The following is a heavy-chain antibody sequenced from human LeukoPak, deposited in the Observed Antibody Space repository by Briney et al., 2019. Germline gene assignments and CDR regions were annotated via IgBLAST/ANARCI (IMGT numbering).Heavy chain of an antibody. Sequence: SETLSLTCAVSGGSISSSNWWSWVRQPPGKGLEWIGEIYHSGSTNYNPSLKSRVTISVDTSKNQFSLKLSSVTAADTAVYYCARGRVVRGVINNWFDPWGQGTLVTVSS. CDR3: ARGRVVRGVINNWFDP. CDR1: GGSISSSNW. CDR2: IYHSGST. V-gene: IGHV4-4*02. D-gene: IGHD3-10*01. J-gene: IGHJ5*02.